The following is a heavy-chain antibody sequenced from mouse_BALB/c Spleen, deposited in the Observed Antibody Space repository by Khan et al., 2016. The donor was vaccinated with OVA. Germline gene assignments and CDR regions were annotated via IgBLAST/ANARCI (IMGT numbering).Heavy chain of an antibody. D-gene: IGHD2-10*01. CDR1: GFAFSSYD. J-gene: IGHJ3*01. V-gene: IGHV5-9*02. Sequence: EVELVESGGGLVKPGGSLKLSCAASGFAFSSYDMSWVRQTPEKRLEWVATISGTGSYTYYPDSVKGRFPISRDNARNTLYLQMSSLRSEDTALYYCARPSYYGNPWFTYWGQGTLVTVSA. CDR3: ARPSYYGNPWFTY. CDR2: ISGTGSYT.